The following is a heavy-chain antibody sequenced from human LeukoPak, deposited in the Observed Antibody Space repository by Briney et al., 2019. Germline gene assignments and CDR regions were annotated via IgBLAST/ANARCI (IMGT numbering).Heavy chain of an antibody. Sequence: GASVKVSCKASGYTFTSYYMHWVRQAPGQGLEWMGIINPSGGSTSYAQKFQGRVTMTRDTSTSTVYMELSSLRSEDTAVYYCARAAAPRWYSSSNDAFDIWGQGTMVTVSS. CDR3: ARAAAPRWYSSSNDAFDI. V-gene: IGHV1-46*01. CDR1: GYTFTSYY. D-gene: IGHD6-13*01. CDR2: INPSGGST. J-gene: IGHJ3*02.